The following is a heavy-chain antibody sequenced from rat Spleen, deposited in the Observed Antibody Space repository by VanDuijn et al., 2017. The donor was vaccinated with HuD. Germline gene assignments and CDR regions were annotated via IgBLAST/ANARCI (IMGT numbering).Heavy chain of an antibody. CDR3: ATHNGYTYNWFAY. CDR1: GLSFSSFP. V-gene: IGHV5-25*01. Sequence: EVQLVESDGGLVQPGRSLKLSCATSGLSFSSFPMAWVRQTPMRGLEWVATSASGDGNTYYPDSVKGRFTISRDSATSTLYLQMDSLRSEDTATYYCATHNGYTYNWFAYWGQGTLVTVSS. D-gene: IGHD1-6*01. J-gene: IGHJ3*01. CDR2: SASGDGNT.